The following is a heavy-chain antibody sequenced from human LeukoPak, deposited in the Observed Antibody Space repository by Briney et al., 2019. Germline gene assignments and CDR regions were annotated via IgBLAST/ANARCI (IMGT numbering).Heavy chain of an antibody. CDR1: GGSFSGYY. CDR2: INHSGST. V-gene: IGHV4-34*01. D-gene: IGHD1-26*01. J-gene: IGHJ4*02. CDR3: ARGRYSGSYGKVFDY. Sequence: SETLSLTCAVYGGSFSGYYWSWIRRPPGKGLEWIGEINHSGSTNYNPSLKSRVTISVDTSKNQFSLKLSSVTAADTAVYYCARGRYSGSYGKVFDYWGQGTLVTVSS.